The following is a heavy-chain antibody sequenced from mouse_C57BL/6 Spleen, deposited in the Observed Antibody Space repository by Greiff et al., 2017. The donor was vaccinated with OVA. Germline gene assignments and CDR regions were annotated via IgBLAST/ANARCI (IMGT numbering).Heavy chain of an antibody. CDR3: ARKYSNYVGDYFDY. CDR2: IRNKANGYTS. V-gene: IGHV7-3*01. CDR1: GFTFTDYY. D-gene: IGHD2-5*01. J-gene: IGHJ2*01. Sequence: EVQRVESGGGLVQPGGSLSLSCAASGFTFTDYYMSWVRQPPGKALEWLGFIRNKANGYTSEYSASVKGRFTISRDNSQSILYLLMNALRAEDSATDYCARKYSNYVGDYFDYWGQGTTLTVSS.